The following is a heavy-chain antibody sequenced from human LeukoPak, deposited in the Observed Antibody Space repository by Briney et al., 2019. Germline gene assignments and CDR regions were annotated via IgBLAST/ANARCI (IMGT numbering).Heavy chain of an antibody. D-gene: IGHD3-16*01. V-gene: IGHV1-58*01. CDR3: AADLSNPRMGASYLDS. Sequence: SVKVSCRASGFTSTNFAVQWVRQARGQCLEWIGWIIVGSGATKCAQDFQERVTITRDLSTSTLYMELRSLTSEDTAVYYCAADLSNPRMGASYLDSWGQGTLVTVSS. CDR2: IIVGSGAT. J-gene: IGHJ4*02. CDR1: GFTSTNFA.